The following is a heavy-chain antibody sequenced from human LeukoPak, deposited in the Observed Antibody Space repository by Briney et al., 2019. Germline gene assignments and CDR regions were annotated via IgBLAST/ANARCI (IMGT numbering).Heavy chain of an antibody. Sequence: ASVKVSCKASGYSFTTYYLHWVRQAPGQGLEWMGINNPGGGTVVHGQKFQGRVSMTRDMSTSTVYMELSSLTSEDTAVYYYASDGIEGDYYYMDVWGRGTTVTVSS. CDR2: NNPGGGTV. CDR3: ASDGIEGDYYYMDV. V-gene: IGHV1-46*01. D-gene: IGHD1-14*01. CDR1: GYSFTTYY. J-gene: IGHJ6*03.